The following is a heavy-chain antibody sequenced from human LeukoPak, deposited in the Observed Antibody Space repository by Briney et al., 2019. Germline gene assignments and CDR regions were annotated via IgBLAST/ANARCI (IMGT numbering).Heavy chain of an antibody. Sequence: GGALRLSCAASVFTFSSYSMNWVRQAPGKGLEWVSSISSSSSYIYYADSVKGRFTISRDNAKNSLYLKMSSLSAEDTDVYYCAREPRAGIVVDGVGEDEFDYWGQGTLVTVSS. V-gene: IGHV3-21*01. D-gene: IGHD6-19*01. CDR2: ISSSSSYI. J-gene: IGHJ4*02. CDR3: AREPRAGIVVDGVGEDEFDY. CDR1: VFTFSSYS.